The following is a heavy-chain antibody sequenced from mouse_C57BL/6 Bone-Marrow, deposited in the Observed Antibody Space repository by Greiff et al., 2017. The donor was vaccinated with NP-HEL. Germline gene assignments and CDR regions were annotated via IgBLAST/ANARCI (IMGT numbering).Heavy chain of an antibody. CDR3: ARDIYYYYFDY. V-gene: IGHV1-85*01. D-gene: IGHD1-1*01. CDR2: IYPRDGST. Sequence: VHLVESGPELVKPGASVKLSCKASGYTFTSYDINWVKQRPGQGLEWIGWIYPRDGSTKYNEKFKGKATLTVDTSSSTAYMELHSLTSEDSAVYFCARDIYYYYFDYWGQGTTLTVSS. J-gene: IGHJ2*01. CDR1: GYTFTSYD.